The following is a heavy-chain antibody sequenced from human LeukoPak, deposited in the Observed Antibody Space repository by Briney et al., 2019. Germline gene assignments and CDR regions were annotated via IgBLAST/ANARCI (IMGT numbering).Heavy chain of an antibody. V-gene: IGHV4-59*12. D-gene: IGHD3-3*01. CDR2: IYYSGST. J-gene: IGHJ5*02. CDR1: GDSISIYY. Sequence: PSETLSLTCTVSGDSISIYYWSWIRQPPGKGLEWIGYIYYSGSTKYNPSLKSRVTISVDTSKNQFSLKLSSVTAADTAVYYCARLLVKAYDFWSGYLNWFDPWGQGTLVTVSS. CDR3: ARLLVKAYDFWSGYLNWFDP.